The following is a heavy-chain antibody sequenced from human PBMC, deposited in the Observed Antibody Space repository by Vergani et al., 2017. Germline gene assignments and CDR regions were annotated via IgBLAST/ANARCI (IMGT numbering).Heavy chain of an antibody. CDR3: ARVLLWFGEPSPHAFDI. CDR1: GFTFSDYY. Sequence: QVQLVESGGGLVKPGGSLRLSCAASGFTFSDYYMSWIRQAPGKGLEWVSYISSSSSYTNYADSGKGRFTISRDNAKNSRYLQMNSLRAEDTAVYYCARVLLWFGEPSPHAFDIWGQGTMVTVSS. D-gene: IGHD3-10*01. J-gene: IGHJ3*02. CDR2: ISSSSSYT. V-gene: IGHV3-11*05.